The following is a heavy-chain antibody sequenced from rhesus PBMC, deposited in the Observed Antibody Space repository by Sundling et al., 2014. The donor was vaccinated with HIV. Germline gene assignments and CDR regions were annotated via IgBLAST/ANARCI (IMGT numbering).Heavy chain of an antibody. D-gene: IGHD2-2*01. CDR3: ARDPTWYFDL. CDR1: GGSITDIYR. J-gene: IGHJ2*01. V-gene: IGHV4S10*01. Sequence: QVQLQESGPGVVKPSETLSLTCAVSGGSITDIYRWSWIRQSPGKGLEWIGYIYGFTTSTNYNPSLKSRVTISKDTSKNQFSLKLNSVTAADTAVYYCARDPTWYFDLWGPGTPITISS. CDR2: IYGFTTST.